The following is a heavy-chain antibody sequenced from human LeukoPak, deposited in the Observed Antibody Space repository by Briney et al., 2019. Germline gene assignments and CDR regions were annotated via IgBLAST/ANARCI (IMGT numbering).Heavy chain of an antibody. CDR2: ISYDGSNK. CDR1: GFTFSSYA. CDR3: ASSPYYYGSGLDY. V-gene: IGHV3-30-3*01. D-gene: IGHD3-10*01. J-gene: IGHJ4*02. Sequence: GGSLRLPCAASGFTFSSYAMHWVRQAPGKGLEWVAVISYDGSNKYYADSVKGRFTISRDNSKNTLYLQMNSLRAEDTAVYYCASSPYYYGSGLDYWGQGTLVTVSS.